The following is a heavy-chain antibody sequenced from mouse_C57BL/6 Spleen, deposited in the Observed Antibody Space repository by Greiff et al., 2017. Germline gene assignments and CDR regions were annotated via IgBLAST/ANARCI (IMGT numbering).Heavy chain of an antibody. J-gene: IGHJ4*01. Sequence: VQLQQPGAELVRPGTSVKLSCKASGYTFTSYWMHWVKQRPGQGLEWIGVIDPSDSYTNYNQKFKGQATLTVDTSSSTAYMQLSSLTSEDSAVYYCARGYYGSLYYAMDYWGQGTSVTVSS. D-gene: IGHD1-1*01. CDR1: GYTFTSYW. CDR3: ARGYYGSLYYAMDY. V-gene: IGHV1-59*01. CDR2: IDPSDSYT.